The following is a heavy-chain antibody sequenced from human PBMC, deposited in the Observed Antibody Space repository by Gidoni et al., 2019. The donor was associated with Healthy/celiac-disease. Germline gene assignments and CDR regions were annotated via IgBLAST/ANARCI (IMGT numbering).Heavy chain of an antibody. D-gene: IGHD1-26*01. V-gene: IGHV1-8*01. Sequence: QVQLVQAGAEVKKPGASVKVSCKASGYTFTSSDINWVLQATGQGLEWMGWMNPNSGNTGYAQKFQGRVTMTRNTSISTAYMELSSLRSEDTAVYYCARGRELLSYYYYGMDVWGQGTTVTVSS. J-gene: IGHJ6*02. CDR3: ARGRELLSYYYYGMDV. CDR2: MNPNSGNT. CDR1: GYTFTSSD.